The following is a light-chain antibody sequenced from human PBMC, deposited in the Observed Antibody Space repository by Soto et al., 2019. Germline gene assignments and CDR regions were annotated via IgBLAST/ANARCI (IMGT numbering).Light chain of an antibody. CDR3: SSYAGSSNLGV. CDR1: SSDVGGYNY. J-gene: IGLJ2*01. V-gene: IGLV2-8*01. Sequence: QSALTQPPSASGSPGQSVTISCTGTSSDVGGYNYVSWYQQHPGRAPKLMIYEVSNRPSGVPDRFSGSKSGNTASLTVSGLQPEDEADYYCSSYAGSSNLGVFGGGTKLTVL. CDR2: EVS.